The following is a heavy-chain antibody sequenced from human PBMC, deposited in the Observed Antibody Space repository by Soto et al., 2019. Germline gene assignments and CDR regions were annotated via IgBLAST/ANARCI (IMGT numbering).Heavy chain of an antibody. Sequence: EVQLVESGGGLVQTGRSLRLSCAVSGFTFDDYAMHWVRQAPGKGLEWVSGITWNGVRVAYADSVKGRLPISRDNAGNSPYLQMKSLNPADTALDSCTRVAPNRLIGYGGWYGPWGHGNLVTVS. CDR3: TRVAPNRLIGYGGWYGP. V-gene: IGHV3-9*01. CDR1: GFTFDDYA. CDR2: ITWNGVRV. J-gene: IGHJ5*02. D-gene: IGHD3-9*01.